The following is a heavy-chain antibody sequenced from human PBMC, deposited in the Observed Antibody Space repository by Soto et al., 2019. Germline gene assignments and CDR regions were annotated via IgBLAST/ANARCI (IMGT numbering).Heavy chain of an antibody. D-gene: IGHD3-22*01. Sequence: KSSETLSLTCAVYGGSFSGYYWSWIRQPPGKGLEWIGEINHSGSTNYNPSLKSRVTISVDTSKNQFSLKLSSVTAADTAVYYCARGLSYYYDSSGPLPGDWGQGTLVTVSS. CDR3: ARGLSYYYDSSGPLPGD. CDR1: GGSFSGYY. J-gene: IGHJ4*02. CDR2: INHSGST. V-gene: IGHV4-34*01.